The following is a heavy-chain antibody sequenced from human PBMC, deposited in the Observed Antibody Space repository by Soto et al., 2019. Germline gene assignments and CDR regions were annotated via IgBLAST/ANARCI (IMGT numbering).Heavy chain of an antibody. Sequence: QVLLVQSGADVKKPGASVKVSCKTSGYTFTEFDINWVRQAPGQGLEWMGWMNTNTGNTGYAQKFQGRVTMTRDTTTSTANMELRRLRSEGTAVYYCARVVRVFGGHAGYWGQGTLVTVSS. CDR1: GYTFTEFD. D-gene: IGHD3-3*01. CDR3: ARVVRVFGGHAGY. CDR2: MNTNTGNT. J-gene: IGHJ4*02. V-gene: IGHV1-8*01.